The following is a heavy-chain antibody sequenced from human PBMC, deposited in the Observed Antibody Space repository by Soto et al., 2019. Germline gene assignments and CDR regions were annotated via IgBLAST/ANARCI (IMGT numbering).Heavy chain of an antibody. CDR1: GYTFINYY. CDR2: INPNGGST. CDR3: AREKWLVRRNDPFDI. V-gene: IGHV1-46*01. J-gene: IGHJ3*02. Sequence: ASVQVSCKASGYTFINYYMHWVRQAPGQGLEWMGIINPNGGSTTYAQKFQGRVTLTRDTSTNTVNMELSSLRSEDTAVYYCAREKWLVRRNDPFDIWGQGTMVTVSS. D-gene: IGHD6-19*01.